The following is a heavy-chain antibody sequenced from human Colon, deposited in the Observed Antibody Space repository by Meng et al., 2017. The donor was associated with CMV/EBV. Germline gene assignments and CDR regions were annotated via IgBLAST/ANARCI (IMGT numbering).Heavy chain of an antibody. V-gene: IGHV4-61*01. Sequence: GSLRLSCTVSGGPVNTGSSYWSWIRQSPGKGLEWIGHVFYIGKTNYNPSLKSRVSMSIDPSKNQFSLRLTSVTPADTALCYCARDVVYPYYFDSWGQGIPVTVSS. J-gene: IGHJ4*02. CDR3: ARDVVYPYYFDS. CDR1: GGPVNTGSSY. D-gene: IGHD1-14*01. CDR2: VFYIGKT.